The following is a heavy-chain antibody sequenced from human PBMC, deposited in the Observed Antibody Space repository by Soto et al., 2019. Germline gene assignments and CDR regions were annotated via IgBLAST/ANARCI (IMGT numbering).Heavy chain of an antibody. Sequence: EVQLLESGGGLVQPGGSLRLSCAASGFTFSSYAMSWVRQAPGKGLEWGSAISGSGGSTYYADSVKGRFTIARDNSKNTLYLQMNSLRAEDTAVYYCAKDSKYGDYAYFDYWGQGTLVTVSS. CDR1: GFTFSSYA. D-gene: IGHD4-17*01. J-gene: IGHJ4*02. V-gene: IGHV3-23*01. CDR2: ISGSGGST. CDR3: AKDSKYGDYAYFDY.